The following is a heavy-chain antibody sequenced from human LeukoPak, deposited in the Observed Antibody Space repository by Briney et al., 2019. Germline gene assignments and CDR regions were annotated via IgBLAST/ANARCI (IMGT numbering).Heavy chain of an antibody. V-gene: IGHV1-18*01. CDR2: TSAYNGNT. J-gene: IGHJ6*03. Sequence: ASVKVSCKASGYTFTSYGISWVRQAPGQGLEWMGWTSAYNGNTNYAQKLQGRVTMTRDTSISTAYMELSRLRSDDTAVYYCARVRIDILTGYYYYMDVWGKGTTVTISS. CDR1: GYTFTSYG. D-gene: IGHD3-9*01. CDR3: ARVRIDILTGYYYYMDV.